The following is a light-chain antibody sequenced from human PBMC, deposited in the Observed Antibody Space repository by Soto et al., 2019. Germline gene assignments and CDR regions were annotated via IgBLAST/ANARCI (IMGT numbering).Light chain of an antibody. V-gene: IGLV2-14*01. Sequence: QSLLTQPASVSGSPGQSITIPCTGTNSDVGGYNYVSWYQHHPGKAPKLMIYEVFNRPSGVSSRFSGSKSGSTASLTISGLQAEDEADYYCSSYTTTNTFYVVGNGTKVTV. CDR2: EVF. CDR1: NSDVGGYNY. J-gene: IGLJ1*01. CDR3: SSYTTTNTFYV.